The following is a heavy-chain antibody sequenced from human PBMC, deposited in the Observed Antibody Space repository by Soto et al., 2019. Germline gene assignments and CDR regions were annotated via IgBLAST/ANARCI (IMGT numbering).Heavy chain of an antibody. V-gene: IGHV3-23*01. J-gene: IGHJ4*02. D-gene: IGHD2-2*01. CDR2: ISGSGGST. CDR3: TKDRYCSSTSCYAGYY. CDR1: GFPFSSYA. Sequence: GGSLRLSCAPSGFPFSSYAISWVRQPPGKGLEWVSGISGSGGSTSVADSVKGRFTISRDNSKNTLYLQMNSLRAEDTAVYYCTKDRYCSSTSCYAGYYWGQGTLVTVSS.